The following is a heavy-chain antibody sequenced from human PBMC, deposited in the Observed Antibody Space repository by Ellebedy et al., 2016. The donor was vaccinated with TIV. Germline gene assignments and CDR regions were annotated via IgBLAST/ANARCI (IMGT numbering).Heavy chain of an antibody. V-gene: IGHV3-74*01. CDR1: GITFSRYW. J-gene: IGHJ4*02. Sequence: GGSLRPSXAASGITFSRYWMHWVRQVPGKGLVWVSRIDNDGTRTDYADSVKGRFTISRDNAKSTLYLQMNSLRAEDSALYYCASGMVVSMTGTSDYWGQGTLVTVSS. CDR3: ASGMVVSMTGTSDY. D-gene: IGHD2-8*02. CDR2: IDNDGTRT.